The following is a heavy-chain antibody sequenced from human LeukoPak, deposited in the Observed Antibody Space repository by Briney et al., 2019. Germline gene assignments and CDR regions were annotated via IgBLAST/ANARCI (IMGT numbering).Heavy chain of an antibody. CDR3: ARRLVGATYNWFDP. D-gene: IGHD1-26*01. J-gene: IGHJ5*02. V-gene: IGHV4-59*08. Sequence: SETLSLTCTVSGGSISSYYWSWIRQPPGKGLEGIGYIYYSGSTNYNPSLKSRVTISVDTSKNQFSLKLSSVTAADTAVYYCARRLVGATYNWFDPWGQGTLVTVSS. CDR1: GGSISSYY. CDR2: IYYSGST.